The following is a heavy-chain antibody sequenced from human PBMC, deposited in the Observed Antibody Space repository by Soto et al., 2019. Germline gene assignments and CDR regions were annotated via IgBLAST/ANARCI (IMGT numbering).Heavy chain of an antibody. J-gene: IGHJ6*02. Sequence: GGSLRLSCAASGFTFGSYGMHWVRQAPGKGLEWVAVISYDGSNKYYADSVKGRFTISRDNSKNTLYLQMNSLRAEDTAVYYCAKGEWFGELSHYYGMDVWGQGTTVTVSS. D-gene: IGHD3-10*01. CDR2: ISYDGSNK. CDR3: AKGEWFGELSHYYGMDV. V-gene: IGHV3-30*18. CDR1: GFTFGSYG.